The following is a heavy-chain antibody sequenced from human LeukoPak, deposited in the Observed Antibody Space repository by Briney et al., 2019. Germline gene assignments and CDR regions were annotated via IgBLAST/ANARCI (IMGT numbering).Heavy chain of an antibody. J-gene: IGHJ4*02. CDR3: ARSVGATFDY. CDR1: GGSFSGYY. Sequence: SETLSLTCAVYGGSFSGYYWSWIRQPPGKGLEWIGEINHSGSTNYNPSLKSRVTISVDTSKNQFSLKLSSVTAADTAVYYCARSVGATFDYWGQGTLVTVSS. D-gene: IGHD1-26*01. CDR2: INHSGST. V-gene: IGHV4-34*01.